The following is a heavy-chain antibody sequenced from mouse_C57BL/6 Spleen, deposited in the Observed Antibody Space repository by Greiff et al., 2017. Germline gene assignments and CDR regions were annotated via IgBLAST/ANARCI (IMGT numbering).Heavy chain of an antibody. CDR3: ARCDYDGYYAMDY. D-gene: IGHD2-4*01. CDR2: ISTLAYSI. V-gene: IGHV5-15*01. Sequence: EVNLVESGGGLVQPGGSLKLSCAASGFTFSDYGMAWVRQAPREGPEWVAFISTLAYSIYYADTVTGRITISRENAKNTLYLEMSSLRSEDTAMYYCARCDYDGYYAMDYWGQGTSVTVSS. J-gene: IGHJ4*01. CDR1: GFTFSDYG.